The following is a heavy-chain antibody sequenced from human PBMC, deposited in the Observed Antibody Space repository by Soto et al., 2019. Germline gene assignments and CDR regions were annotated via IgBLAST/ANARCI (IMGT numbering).Heavy chain of an antibody. D-gene: IGHD6-6*01. J-gene: IGHJ6*02. CDR3: ARHRRSSSSSYYYYGMDV. V-gene: IGHV4-59*08. CDR1: GGSISSYY. CDR2: IYYSGST. Sequence: SETLSLTCTVSGGSISSYYWSWIRQPPGKGLEWIGYIYYSGSTNYNPSLKSRVTISVDTSKNQFSLKLSSVTAADTAVYYCARHRRSSSSSYYYYGMDVWGQGTTVTVSS.